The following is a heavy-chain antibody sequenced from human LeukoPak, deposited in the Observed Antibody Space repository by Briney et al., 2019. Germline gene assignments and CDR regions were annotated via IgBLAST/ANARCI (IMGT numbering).Heavy chain of an antibody. CDR2: MNPNSGNT. CDR3: ARGRGFWSGYYPFDP. CDR1: GYTFTSYD. J-gene: IGHJ5*02. D-gene: IGHD3-3*01. V-gene: IGHV1-8*01. Sequence: ASVKVSCKASGYTFTSYDINWVRQATGQGLEWMGWMNPNSGNTGYAQKFQGRVTMTRNTSISTAHMELSSLRSEDTAVYYCARGRGFWSGYYPFDPWGQGTLVTVSS.